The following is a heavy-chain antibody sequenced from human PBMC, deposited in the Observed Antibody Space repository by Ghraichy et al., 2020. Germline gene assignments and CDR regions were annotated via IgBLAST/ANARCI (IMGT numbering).Heavy chain of an antibody. CDR1: GGTFSSYA. CDR3: TRGHHTAYGMDV. J-gene: IGHJ6*02. Sequence: SVKVSCKASGGTFSSYAISWVRQAPGQGLEWMGRIIHILGIANYAQKFQGRVTITADKSTSTAYMELSSLRSEDTAVYYCTRGHHTAYGMDVWGQGTTVTVSS. D-gene: IGHD5-18*01. V-gene: IGHV1-69*04. CDR2: IIHILGIA.